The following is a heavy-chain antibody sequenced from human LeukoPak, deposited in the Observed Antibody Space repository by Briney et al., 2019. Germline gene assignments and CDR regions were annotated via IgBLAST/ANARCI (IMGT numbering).Heavy chain of an antibody. CDR1: GYTFTSYA. D-gene: IGHD1-26*01. Sequence: ASVKVSCKASGYTFTSYAMHWVRQAPGQRLEWMGWINAGNGNTKYSQKFQGRVTITRDTSASTAYMELSSLRSEDTAVYYCASPGSVGATGDYFDYWGQGTLVTVSS. J-gene: IGHJ4*02. V-gene: IGHV1-3*01. CDR2: INAGNGNT. CDR3: ASPGSVGATGDYFDY.